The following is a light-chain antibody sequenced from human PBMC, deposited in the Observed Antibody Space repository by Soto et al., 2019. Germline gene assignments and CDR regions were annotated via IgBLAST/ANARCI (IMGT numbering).Light chain of an antibody. CDR2: DAS. V-gene: IGKV3-11*01. J-gene: IGKJ5*01. Sequence: EIVLTQSPATLSLSPGERATLSCRASESISTYLGWYQQKPGQAPRPLIYDASNRATGIPAGFSGSGSGTEFTLTISSLEPEDSAVYFCQQRSSGVTFGQGTRLEIK. CDR3: QQRSSGVT. CDR1: ESISTY.